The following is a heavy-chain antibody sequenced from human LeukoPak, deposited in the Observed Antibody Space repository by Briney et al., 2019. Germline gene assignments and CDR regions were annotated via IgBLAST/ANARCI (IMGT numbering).Heavy chain of an antibody. J-gene: IGHJ6*02. D-gene: IGHD2-2*01. V-gene: IGHV4-34*01. CDR3: ARAAGMDV. CDR1: GGSCSGYY. CDR2: INHSGST. Sequence: PSETLSLTCAVYGGSCSGYYWSWIRQPPGKGLEWIGEINHSGSTNYNPSLKSRVTISVDTSKNQFSLKLSSVTAADTAVYYCARAAGMDVWGQGTTVTVSS.